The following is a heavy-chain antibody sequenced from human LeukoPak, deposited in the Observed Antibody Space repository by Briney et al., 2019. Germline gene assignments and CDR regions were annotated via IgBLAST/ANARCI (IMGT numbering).Heavy chain of an antibody. CDR2: ISSSSSYI. V-gene: IGHV3-21*01. D-gene: IGHD3-22*01. Sequence: GGSLRLSCAASGFTFSSYSMNWVRQAPGKGLEWVSSISSSSSYIYYADSVKGRFTISRDNAKNSLYLQMNSLRAEDTAVYYCARVSSYYDSSGYCPMVDYWGQGTLVTVSS. CDR3: ARVSSYYDSSGYCPMVDY. J-gene: IGHJ4*02. CDR1: GFTFSSYS.